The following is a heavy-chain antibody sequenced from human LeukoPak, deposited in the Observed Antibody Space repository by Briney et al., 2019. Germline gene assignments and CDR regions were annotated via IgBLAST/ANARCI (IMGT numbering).Heavy chain of an antibody. D-gene: IGHD4-17*01. J-gene: IGHJ3*02. CDR1: GFTFSSYS. V-gene: IGHV3-21*01. CDR3: ARAHYGDFGDDAFDI. Sequence: NPGGSLRLSCAASGFTFSSYSMNWVRQAPGKGLEWVSSISSSSSYIYYADSVKGRFTISRDNAKNSLYLQMNSLRAEDTAVYYCARAHYGDFGDDAFDIWGQGTTVTVSS. CDR2: ISSSSSYI.